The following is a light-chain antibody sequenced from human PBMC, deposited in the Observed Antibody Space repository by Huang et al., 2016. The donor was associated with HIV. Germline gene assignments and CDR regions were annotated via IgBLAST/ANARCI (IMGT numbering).Light chain of an antibody. CDR2: GAS. Sequence: EIVMTQSPATLSVPPGERATLSCRASQSVSSNLAWYQQKPGQAPRLLIYGASTRANGIPARFSGRGSGTEFTLTISSLQTEDFAVYYCQQYNNWPPATFGPGTKVDIK. CDR1: QSVSSN. J-gene: IGKJ3*01. V-gene: IGKV3-15*01. CDR3: QQYNNWPPAT.